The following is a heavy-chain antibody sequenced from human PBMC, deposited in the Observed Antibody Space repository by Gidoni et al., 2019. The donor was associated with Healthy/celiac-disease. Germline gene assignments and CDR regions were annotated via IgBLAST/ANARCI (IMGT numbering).Heavy chain of an antibody. D-gene: IGHD6-6*01. V-gene: IGHV4-34*01. Sequence: QVQLQQWGAGLLKPSETLSLTCAVYGGSFSGYYWSWIRQPPGKGLEWIGEINHSGSTNYNPSLKSRVTISVDTSKNQFSLKLSSVTAADTAVYYCARGRGSIGSSHYYYGMDVWGQGTTVTVSS. CDR3: ARGRGSIGSSHYYYGMDV. CDR1: GGSFSGYY. J-gene: IGHJ6*02. CDR2: INHSGST.